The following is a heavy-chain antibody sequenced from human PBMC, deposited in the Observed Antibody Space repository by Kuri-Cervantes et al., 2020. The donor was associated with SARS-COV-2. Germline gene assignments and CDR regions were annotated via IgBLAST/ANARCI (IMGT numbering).Heavy chain of an antibody. Sequence: ESLKISCTVSGGSLSSYKWSWIRQPPGKGLEWIGYIYYSGSTNYNPSLKSRVTISVDTSKNQFSLKLSSVTAADTAVYYCARHQLVIPAADPYNYFDPWGQGSLVTVSS. CDR3: ARHQLVIPAADPYNYFDP. CDR1: GGSLSSYK. D-gene: IGHD2-2*01. V-gene: IGHV4-59*08. CDR2: IYYSGST. J-gene: IGHJ5*02.